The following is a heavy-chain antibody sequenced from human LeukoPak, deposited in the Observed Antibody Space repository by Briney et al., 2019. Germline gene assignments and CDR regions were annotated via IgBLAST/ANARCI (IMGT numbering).Heavy chain of an antibody. V-gene: IGHV3-23*01. CDR2: ISGSGGNT. CDR1: GFTFNDHA. Sequence: PGGSLRLSCAASGFTFNDHAMSWVRQAPGRGLEWVLAISGSGGNTYYADSVEGRFTISRDNSKNTLYLQMDRLRVEDSAVYYCVRDRDIVVVITFYYWGQGTLVTVSS. D-gene: IGHD3-22*01. CDR3: VRDRDIVVVITFYY. J-gene: IGHJ4*02.